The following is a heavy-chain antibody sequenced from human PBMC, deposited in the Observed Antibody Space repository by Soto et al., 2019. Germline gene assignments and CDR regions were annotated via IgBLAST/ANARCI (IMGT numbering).Heavy chain of an antibody. CDR2: INDSGST. CDR1: GGSLSHYY. Sequence: QVQLQQWGAGLLKPSETLSLTCAVYGGSLSHYYWTWVRQPPGKGLEWIGEINDSGSTNYNPSLKSRVSIAVDTSKTQFSLKLGSLTAADTAVFYCARPLGAGAAAGRNAFEIWGQGTMVTVSS. J-gene: IGHJ3*02. V-gene: IGHV4-34*01. D-gene: IGHD6-13*01. CDR3: ARPLGAGAAAGRNAFEI.